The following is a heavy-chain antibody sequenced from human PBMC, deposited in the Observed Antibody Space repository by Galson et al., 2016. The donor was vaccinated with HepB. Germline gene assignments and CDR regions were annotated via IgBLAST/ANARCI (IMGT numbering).Heavy chain of an antibody. Sequence: SETLSLTCAVYGGSFSGYYWSWIRQPPGRGLEWIGDINHTGSTNYNPSLKSRVTISVDKSKNQFSLKLNSVTAADTAIYYCAEGGFWNPVGDYYYYGMDVWGQGTTVTVSS. J-gene: IGHJ6*02. CDR3: AEGGFWNPVGDYYYYGMDV. D-gene: IGHD3-3*01. CDR1: GGSFSGYY. CDR2: INHTGST. V-gene: IGHV4-34*01.